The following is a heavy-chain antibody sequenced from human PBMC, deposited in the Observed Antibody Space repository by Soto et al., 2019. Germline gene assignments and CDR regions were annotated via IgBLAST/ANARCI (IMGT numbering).Heavy chain of an antibody. V-gene: IGHV3-30*04. J-gene: IGHJ6*02. D-gene: IGHD6-19*01. CDR2: ISYDGSNK. CDR1: GFTFSTYA. CDR3: AKSQQWGLPLSGGLDV. Sequence: QVQLVESGGGVVQPGRSLRLSCAASGFTFSTYAMHWVRQAPGKGLEWVAVISYDGSNKHYADSVKGRFTISRDNSKNTLYLQMNSLRAGDTAVYYCAKSQQWGLPLSGGLDVWGRGTTVTVSS.